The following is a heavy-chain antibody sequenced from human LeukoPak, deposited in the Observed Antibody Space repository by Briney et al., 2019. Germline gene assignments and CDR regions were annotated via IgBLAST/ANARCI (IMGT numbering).Heavy chain of an antibody. CDR1: GFTFSSYS. CDR2: ISSSSSYI. V-gene: IGHV3-21*01. J-gene: IGHJ5*02. D-gene: IGHD2-2*01. CDR3: ATMGPIVVVPAASQVYHNWFDP. Sequence: PGGSLRLSCAASGFTFSSYSMNWVRQAPGKGLEWVSSISSSSSYIYYADSVKGRFTISGDNAKNSLYLQMNSLRAEDTAVYYCATMGPIVVVPAASQVYHNWFDPWGQGTLVTVSS.